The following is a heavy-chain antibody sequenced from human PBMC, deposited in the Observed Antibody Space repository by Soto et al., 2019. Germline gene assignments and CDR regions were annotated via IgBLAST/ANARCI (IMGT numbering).Heavy chain of an antibody. CDR2: IIPIFGTA. D-gene: IGHD4-4*01. CDR3: ASLRSYSNTFDY. J-gene: IGHJ4*02. Sequence: ASVKVSCKASGGTFSSYAISWVRQAPGQGLEWMGGIIPIFGTANYAQKFQGRVTITADESTSTAYMELSSLRSEDTAVYYCASLRSYSNTFDYWGQGTLVTVSS. V-gene: IGHV1-69*13. CDR1: GGTFSSYA.